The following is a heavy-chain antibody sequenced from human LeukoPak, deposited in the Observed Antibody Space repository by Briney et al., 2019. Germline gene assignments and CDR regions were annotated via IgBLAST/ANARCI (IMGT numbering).Heavy chain of an antibody. Sequence: GGSQRLSCAASGFTFSSYTMNWVRQAPGKGLEWVGHVKSKTDGGTTDCAAPVKGRFTISRDDSKNTLYLQMNSLKTEDTAVYYCAKTSAPGRPYYFDYWGQGTLVTVSS. D-gene: IGHD1-14*01. V-gene: IGHV3-15*01. CDR2: VKSKTDGGTT. J-gene: IGHJ4*02. CDR3: AKTSAPGRPYYFDY. CDR1: GFTFSSYT.